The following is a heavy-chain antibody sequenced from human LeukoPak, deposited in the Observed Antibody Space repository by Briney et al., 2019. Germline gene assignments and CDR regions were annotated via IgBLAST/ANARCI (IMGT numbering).Heavy chain of an antibody. Sequence: ASVKVSCKVSGYTLTELSMHWVRQAPGKGLEWMGGFDPEDGETIYAQKFQGRVTMTEDTSTDTAYLELSSLRSDDTAVYYCATEPPLYLWSAHSHYCMDVWGKGTTVTVSS. J-gene: IGHJ6*03. D-gene: IGHD3-3*01. CDR2: FDPEDGET. V-gene: IGHV1-24*01. CDR1: GYTLTELS. CDR3: ATEPPLYLWSAHSHYCMDV.